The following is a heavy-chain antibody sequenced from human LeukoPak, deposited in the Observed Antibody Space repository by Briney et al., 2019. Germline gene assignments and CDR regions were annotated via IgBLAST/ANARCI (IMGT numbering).Heavy chain of an antibody. CDR2: ISSSSGTI. Sequence: PGRSRRLSWAAAGFPFSHFGIHWVRQAQGKGLEWVSYISSSSGTIFYADSVKGRFTVSRDNAKNSLYLQRNSLRDEDTAVYYCAIVRGYWGQGTLVTVSS. CDR1: GFPFSHFG. D-gene: IGHD3-10*01. V-gene: IGHV3-48*02. CDR3: AIVRGY. J-gene: IGHJ4*02.